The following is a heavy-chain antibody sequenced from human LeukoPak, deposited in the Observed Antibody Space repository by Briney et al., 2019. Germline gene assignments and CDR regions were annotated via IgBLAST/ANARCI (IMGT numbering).Heavy chain of an antibody. CDR3: AREDCSGGSCYDDAFDI. CDR2: IYYSGST. Sequence: SETLSLTCTVSGGSISSGDYYWSWIRQPPGKGLEWIGYIYYSGSTYYNPSLKSRVTISVDTSKNQLSLKLSSVTAADTAVYYCAREDCSGGSCYDDAFDIWGQGTMVTVSS. J-gene: IGHJ3*02. CDR1: GGSISSGDYY. V-gene: IGHV4-30-4*08. D-gene: IGHD2-15*01.